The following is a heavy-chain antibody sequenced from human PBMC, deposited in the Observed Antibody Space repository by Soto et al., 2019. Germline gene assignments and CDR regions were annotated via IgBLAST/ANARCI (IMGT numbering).Heavy chain of an antibody. J-gene: IGHJ4*02. CDR2: ISYDGSNK. D-gene: IGHD3-22*01. V-gene: IGHV3-30*18. CDR1: GFSFSSYG. CDR3: AKDTYYHDSSGYYVFDY. Sequence: QVQLVESGGGVVQPGRSLRLSCAASGFSFSSYGMHWVRQTPGKGLEWVAGISYDGSNKYYVDSMKGPLTISRDNSKNTLDLQMNSLRAEDTAVYYCAKDTYYHDSSGYYVFDYWGPGTLVTVSS.